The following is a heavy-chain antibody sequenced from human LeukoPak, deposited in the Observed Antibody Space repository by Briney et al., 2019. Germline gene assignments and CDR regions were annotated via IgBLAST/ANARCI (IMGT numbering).Heavy chain of an antibody. CDR3: ASSTYGGFWSGYFDY. CDR2: IYYSGRT. D-gene: IGHD3-3*01. V-gene: IGHV4-59*01. Sequence: PGXGLEGIGXIYYSGRTNYNPSLKSRVTISVDTSKNQFSLKLSSVTAADTAVYYCASSTYGGFWSGYFDYWGQGTLVTVSS. J-gene: IGHJ4*02.